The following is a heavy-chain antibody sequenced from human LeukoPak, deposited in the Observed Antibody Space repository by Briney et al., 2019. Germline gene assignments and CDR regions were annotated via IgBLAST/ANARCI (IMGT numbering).Heavy chain of an antibody. D-gene: IGHD6-13*01. CDR3: ARGGSTAAGDAFDI. J-gene: IGHJ3*02. CDR2: INHSGST. CDR1: GGSFSGYY. Sequence: SETLSLTCAVYGGSFSGYYWSWIRQPPGKGLEWIGEINHSGSTYYNPSLKSRVTISVDTSKNQFSLKLSSVTAADTAVYYCARGGSTAAGDAFDIWGQGTMVTVSS. V-gene: IGHV4-34*01.